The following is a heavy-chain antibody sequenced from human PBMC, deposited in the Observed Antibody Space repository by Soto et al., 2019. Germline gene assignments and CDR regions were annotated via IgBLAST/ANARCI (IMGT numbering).Heavy chain of an antibody. D-gene: IGHD4-17*01. Sequence: PGGSLRLSCADSGFTFSSYGMNWVRQAPGKGLEWVSGISGNGGNTYYADSVKGRFTISRDNSKNTLYLQMNSLRAEDTAVYYCAVLRDLGYWGQGTLVTVSS. CDR2: ISGNGGNT. J-gene: IGHJ4*02. CDR3: AVLRDLGY. V-gene: IGHV3-23*01. CDR1: GFTFSSYG.